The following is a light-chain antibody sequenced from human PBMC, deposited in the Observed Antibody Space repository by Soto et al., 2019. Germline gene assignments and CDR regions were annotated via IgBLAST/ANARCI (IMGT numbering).Light chain of an antibody. CDR2: DVS. V-gene: IGLV2-14*01. Sequence: QSALAQPASVSGSPGQSITISCTGTSSDVGGYHYVSWYQQHPGKAPKLMIYDVSNRPSGVSNRFSGSKSGNTASLTISGLQAEDEADYYCSSYTSSSTSLYVFGTGTKVTV. CDR1: SSDVGGYHY. CDR3: SSYTSSSTSLYV. J-gene: IGLJ1*01.